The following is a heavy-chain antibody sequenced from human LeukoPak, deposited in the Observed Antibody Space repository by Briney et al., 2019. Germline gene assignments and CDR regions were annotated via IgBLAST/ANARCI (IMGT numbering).Heavy chain of an antibody. CDR2: IYPGDSDT. Sequence: GESLKISCKGSGYSFTSYWIGWVRQMPGKGLEWLGVIYPGDSDTRYSPSFQGQVTISADKSIRTAYLQWSSLEASDTAMYYCAMAAGGYYYGMDVWGQGTTVTVSS. CDR3: AMAAGGYYYGMDV. D-gene: IGHD6-13*01. V-gene: IGHV5-51*01. CDR1: GYSFTSYW. J-gene: IGHJ6*02.